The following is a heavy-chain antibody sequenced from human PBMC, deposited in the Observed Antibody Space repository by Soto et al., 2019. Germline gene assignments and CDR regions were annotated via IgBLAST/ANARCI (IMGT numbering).Heavy chain of an antibody. J-gene: IGHJ5*02. D-gene: IGHD4-4*01. CDR1: GGSFISYA. CDR3: ARSRDYSNENWFDP. V-gene: IGHV1-69*01. Sequence: GXSVKVSCKASGGSFISYAIIWVRRAPGQGLEWMGGIIPIFGTANYAQKFQCRVTITADESTSTAYMELSSLRSEDTAVYYCARSRDYSNENWFDPWGQGTLVTVSS. CDR2: IIPIFGTA.